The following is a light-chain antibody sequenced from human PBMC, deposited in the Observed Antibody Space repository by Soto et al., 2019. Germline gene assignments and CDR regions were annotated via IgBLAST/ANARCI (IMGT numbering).Light chain of an antibody. J-gene: IGLJ2*01. CDR3: AAWDDSLNGVV. CDR2: RDY. Sequence: QSVLTQPPSASGTPGQRVTISCSGSKSNIGTNTVTWYQHLPGTAPKLLIYRDYQRPSGVPDRLSVSKSGTSASLAISGLQSEDEADYYCAAWDDSLNGVVFGGGTKLTVL. V-gene: IGLV1-44*01. CDR1: KSNIGTNT.